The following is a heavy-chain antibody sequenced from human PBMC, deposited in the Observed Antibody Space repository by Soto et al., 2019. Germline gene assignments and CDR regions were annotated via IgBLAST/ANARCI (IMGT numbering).Heavy chain of an antibody. V-gene: IGHV5-51*01. D-gene: IGHD3-16*01. Sequence: SGEPLKISCKGSGYSFSIYWIGWVRQMPGKGLEWMGIIYPGDSDTRYSPSFQGQVTISADKSISTAYLQWSSLKASDTAMYYCAAQGEIVGDAFDIWGQGTMVTVSS. CDR1: GYSFSIYW. CDR3: AAQGEIVGDAFDI. J-gene: IGHJ3*02. CDR2: IYPGDSDT.